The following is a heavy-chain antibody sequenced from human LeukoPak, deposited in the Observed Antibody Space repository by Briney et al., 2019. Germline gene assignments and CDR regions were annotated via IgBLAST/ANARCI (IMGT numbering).Heavy chain of an antibody. Sequence: GGSLRLSCAASGFTFSSYEMNWVRQAPGKGLEWVSYISSSGSTIYYADSVKGRFTISRDNAKNSVYLQMNSLRAEDTAVYYCARMPRGTYYYFYYMDVWGKGTPVTISS. CDR2: ISSSGSTI. D-gene: IGHD1-26*01. CDR3: ARMPRGTYYYFYYMDV. V-gene: IGHV3-48*03. J-gene: IGHJ6*03. CDR1: GFTFSSYE.